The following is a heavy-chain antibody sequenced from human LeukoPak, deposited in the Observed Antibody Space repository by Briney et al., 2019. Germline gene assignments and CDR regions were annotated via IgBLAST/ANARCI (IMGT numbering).Heavy chain of an antibody. V-gene: IGHV1-18*01. CDR1: GYTFTSYG. J-gene: IGHJ4*02. Sequence: SVKVSCKASGYTFTSYGISWVRQTPGQGLEWMGWISAYNGNTNYAQKLQGRVTMTTDTSTSTAYMELRSLRSDDTAVYYCASMGAAFPRYYFDYWGQGTLVTVSS. CDR3: ASMGAAFPRYYFDY. CDR2: ISAYNGNT. D-gene: IGHD4/OR15-4a*01.